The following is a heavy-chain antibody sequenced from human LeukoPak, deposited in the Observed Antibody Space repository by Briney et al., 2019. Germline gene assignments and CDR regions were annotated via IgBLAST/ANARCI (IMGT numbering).Heavy chain of an antibody. D-gene: IGHD2-2*02. J-gene: IGHJ4*02. CDR3: AKSRSASTSCYNY. V-gene: IGHV3-9*01. CDR1: GFTFDDYA. CDR2: ISWNSGSI. Sequence: QSGGSLRLSCAASGFTFDDYAMHWVRQAPGKGLEWVSGISWNSGSIGYADSVKGRFTISRDNAKNSLYLQMNSLRAEDTAVYYCAKSRSASTSCYNYWGQGTLVTVSS.